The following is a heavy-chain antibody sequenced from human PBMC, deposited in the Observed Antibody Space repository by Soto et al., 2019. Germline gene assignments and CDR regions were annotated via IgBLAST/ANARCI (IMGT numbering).Heavy chain of an antibody. CDR3: ARAPMVRISSMPYYYYYMEV. D-gene: IGHD2-15*01. CDR2: IYYSGCT. Sequence: QVQLQESGPGLVKPSQTLSLTCTVSGGSISSGGYYWSWLRQHPGKGLEWIGDIYYSGCTYYNPSLTSRVTIPLDTSKNQYALKLSPVTAADAAVYYCARAPMVRISSMPYYYYYMEVLGKGTTVTVSS. J-gene: IGHJ6*03. V-gene: IGHV4-31*03. CDR1: GGSISSGGYY.